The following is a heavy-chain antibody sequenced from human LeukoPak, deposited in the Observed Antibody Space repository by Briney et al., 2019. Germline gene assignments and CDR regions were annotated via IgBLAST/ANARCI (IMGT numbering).Heavy chain of an antibody. CDR2: IYPGDSDT. CDR3: ARRSVATAFYEY. J-gene: IGHJ4*02. CDR1: GYSFTSYW. Sequence: GESLKISCKGSGYSFTSYWISWVHQMPGKGLEWMGIIYPGDSDTRYSPSFQGQVTISADKSISTAYLQWSGLKASDTAMYYCARRSVATAFYEYWGQGTLVTVSA. V-gene: IGHV5-51*07. D-gene: IGHD2-21*02.